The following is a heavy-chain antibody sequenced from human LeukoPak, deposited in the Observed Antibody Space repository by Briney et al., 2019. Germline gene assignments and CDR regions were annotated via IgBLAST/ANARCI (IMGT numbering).Heavy chain of an antibody. CDR3: ARATWSLYYYYYMDV. Sequence: GGSLRLSCAASEFTFSGYSMNWVRQAPGKGLEWVSYISSSGSTIYYADSVKGRFTISRDNAKNSLYLQMNSLRAEDTAVYYCARATWSLYYYYYMDVWGKGTTVTVSS. D-gene: IGHD2-15*01. J-gene: IGHJ6*03. CDR2: ISSSGSTI. CDR1: EFTFSGYS. V-gene: IGHV3-48*04.